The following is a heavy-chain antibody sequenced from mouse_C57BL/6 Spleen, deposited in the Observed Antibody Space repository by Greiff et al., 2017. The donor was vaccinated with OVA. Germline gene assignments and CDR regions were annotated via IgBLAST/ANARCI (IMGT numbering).Heavy chain of an antibody. Sequence: QVQLQQSGAELVRPGTSVKVSCKASGYAFTNSFIAWVKQRPGQGLEWIGVINPGSGGTNYNEKFKGKATLTADKSSSTAYMQLSSLTSEDSAVYFCARGVLLLDYFDYWGQGTTLTVSS. D-gene: IGHD2-1*01. CDR2: INPGSGGT. V-gene: IGHV1-54*01. CDR1: GYAFTNSF. CDR3: ARGVLLLDYFDY. J-gene: IGHJ2*01.